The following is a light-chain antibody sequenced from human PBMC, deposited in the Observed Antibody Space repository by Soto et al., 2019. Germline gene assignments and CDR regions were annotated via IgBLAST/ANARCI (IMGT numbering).Light chain of an antibody. CDR2: SNN. CDR1: SSNIGSNT. J-gene: IGLJ2*01. V-gene: IGLV1-44*01. CDR3: AAGDDSLNGVV. Sequence: QSVLTQPPSASGTPGQRVTISCSGSSSNIGSNTVNWYQQLPGTAPKLLIYSNNQRPSGVPDRFSGSKSGTSASLAISGLQSDDEADYYCAAGDDSLNGVVFGGGTKLTVL.